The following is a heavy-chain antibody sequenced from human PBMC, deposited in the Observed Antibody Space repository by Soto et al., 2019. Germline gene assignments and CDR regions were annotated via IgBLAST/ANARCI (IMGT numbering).Heavy chain of an antibody. D-gene: IGHD1-20*01. CDR2: IERDDDDK. CDR3: ARSIRGPRRFNGMDV. V-gene: IGHV2-70*13. CDR1: GFSLTNPGMC. Sequence: SGPTLVNPTETLTLTCTFSGFSLTNPGMCVSWIRQPPGKALEWLALIERDDDDKYYSTSLKTRLTTSKDTRKNQVVLTMANMDPADTGTYYCARSIRGPRRFNGMDVWGQGTTVTVSS. J-gene: IGHJ6*02.